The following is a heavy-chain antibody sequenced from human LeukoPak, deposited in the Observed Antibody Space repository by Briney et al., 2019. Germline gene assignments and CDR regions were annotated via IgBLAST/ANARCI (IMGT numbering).Heavy chain of an antibody. D-gene: IGHD3-10*01. CDR3: ITDQAYFYGSGTRGDY. CDR2: IKSKTDRETT. Sequence: PGGSLRLSCAGSGFTFSYAWMSWVRQAPGKGLEWVGRIKSKTDRETTDYAAPVKGRFTISRDDSKNTLYLQMNSLKTEDTGVYYCITDQAYFYGSGTRGDYWGQGILVTVSS. CDR1: GFTFSYAW. J-gene: IGHJ4*02. V-gene: IGHV3-15*01.